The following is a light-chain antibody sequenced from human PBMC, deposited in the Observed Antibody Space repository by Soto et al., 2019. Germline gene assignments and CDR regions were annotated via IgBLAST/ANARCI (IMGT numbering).Light chain of an antibody. J-gene: IGKJ1*01. CDR3: LQDYNYPWT. Sequence: AIQMTQSPSSLSASVGDRVTITCRASQDIRTDLGWYQQKPGKAPKLLIYAASSLQSGVPSRFSGSGSGTDFTLTISSLQPEEFATYYCLQDYNYPWTFGQGTKVEIK. V-gene: IGKV1-6*02. CDR2: AAS. CDR1: QDIRTD.